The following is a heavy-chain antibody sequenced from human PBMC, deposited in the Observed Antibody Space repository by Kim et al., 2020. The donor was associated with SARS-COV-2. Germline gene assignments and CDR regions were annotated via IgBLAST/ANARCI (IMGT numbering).Heavy chain of an antibody. J-gene: IGHJ4*02. CDR3: ARETTTVTTVFDY. D-gene: IGHD4-17*01. V-gene: IGHV3-30*15. Sequence: ADSVKGRFTNSRDNSKNTLYLQMSSLRAEDTAVYYCARETTTVTTVFDYWGQGTLVTVSS.